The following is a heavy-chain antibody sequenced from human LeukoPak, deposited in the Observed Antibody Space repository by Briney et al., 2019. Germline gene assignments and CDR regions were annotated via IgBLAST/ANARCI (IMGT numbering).Heavy chain of an antibody. CDR1: GFTFSRYA. D-gene: IGHD1-26*01. CDR2: INDNGGRT. Sequence: GGSLRLSCSASGFTFSRYAMHWVRQAPGKGLEYVSGINDNGGRTHYGDSVKGRFSISRDNSKNTFHLQMTTLRAEDTALYYCVKDVAGSYAFDYWGQGILVTVAS. V-gene: IGHV3-64D*09. CDR3: VKDVAGSYAFDY. J-gene: IGHJ4*02.